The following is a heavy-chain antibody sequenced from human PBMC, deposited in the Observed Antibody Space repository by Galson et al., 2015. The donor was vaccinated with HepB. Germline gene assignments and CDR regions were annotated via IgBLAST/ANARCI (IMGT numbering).Heavy chain of an antibody. V-gene: IGHV6-1*01. Sequence: CAISGDSVSSNSAAWNWIRQSPSRGLEWLGRTYYRSKWYNDYAVSVKSRITINPDTSKNQFSLQLNSVTPEDTAVYYCARGSIVGATLADYYYGMDVWGQGTTVTVSS. CDR2: TYYRSKWYN. J-gene: IGHJ6*02. CDR1: GDSVSSNSAA. CDR3: ARGSIVGATLADYYYGMDV. D-gene: IGHD1-26*01.